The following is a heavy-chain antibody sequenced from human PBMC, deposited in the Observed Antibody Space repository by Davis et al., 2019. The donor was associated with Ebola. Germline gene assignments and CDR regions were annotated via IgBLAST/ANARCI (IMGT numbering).Heavy chain of an antibody. Sequence: GESLKISCNGSGYSFTSYWISWVRQMPGKGLEWMGRIDPSDSYTNYSPSFQGNVTISADKSISTAYLQWSSLKASDTAMYYCARRIVGATGYNWFDPWGQGTLVTVSS. CDR1: GYSFTSYW. V-gene: IGHV5-10-1*01. J-gene: IGHJ5*02. CDR3: ARRIVGATGYNWFDP. CDR2: IDPSDSYT. D-gene: IGHD1-26*01.